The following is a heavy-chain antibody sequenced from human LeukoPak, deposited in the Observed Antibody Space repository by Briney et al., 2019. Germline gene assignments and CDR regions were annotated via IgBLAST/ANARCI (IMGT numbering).Heavy chain of an antibody. Sequence: GGSLRLSCAASGFIFSSYGMHWVRQAPGKGLEWVAVISNDGSNKYYADSVKGRFIISRDNSKNTLYLQMNSLRTEDTAVYYCAKAGDRVQTPFDPWGQGTLVTVSS. D-gene: IGHD2-21*01. CDR3: AKAGDRVQTPFDP. CDR1: GFIFSSYG. CDR2: ISNDGSNK. V-gene: IGHV3-30*18. J-gene: IGHJ5*02.